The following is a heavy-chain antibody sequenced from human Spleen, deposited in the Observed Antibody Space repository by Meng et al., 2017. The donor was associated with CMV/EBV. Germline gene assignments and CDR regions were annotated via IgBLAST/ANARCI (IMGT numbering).Heavy chain of an antibody. CDR3: AREDYYGIDV. CDR1: GFTFSNYN. J-gene: IGHJ6*02. V-gene: IGHV3-21*01. Sequence: GESLKISCEASGFTFSNYNMNWVRQAPGKGLEWVPSISNKGDYIHYADSLKSRVSISRDNAKNSLYLQMSSLRVEDTAVYYCAREDYYGIDVWGQGTRVTVSS. CDR2: ISNKGDYI.